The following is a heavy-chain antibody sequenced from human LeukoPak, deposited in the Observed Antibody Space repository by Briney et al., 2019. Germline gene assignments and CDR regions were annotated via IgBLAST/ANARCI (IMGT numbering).Heavy chain of an antibody. CDR3: ATITYRSRSSVLDS. CDR1: GDSISSYY. Sequence: SVTLSLTCTVSGDSISSYYYSWTRQPPGKGLEWISYIYYSGSTNYNPSLKSRVTISIDTSKKQFSLKLSSVTAADTAVYYCATITYRSRSSVLDSCGQGNLVTVSS. V-gene: IGHV4-59*01. CDR2: IYYSGST. D-gene: IGHD6-13*01. J-gene: IGHJ4*02.